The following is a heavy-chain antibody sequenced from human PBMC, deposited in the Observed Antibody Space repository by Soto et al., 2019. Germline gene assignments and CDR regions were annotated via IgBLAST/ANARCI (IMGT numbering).Heavy chain of an antibody. CDR3: GKDGYGDYVGLAY. J-gene: IGHJ4*02. CDR2: ISGSGYVT. CDR1: GFTFSNYA. V-gene: IGHV3-23*01. D-gene: IGHD4-17*01. Sequence: GGSLRLSCAASGFTFSNYAMTWVRQAPGKGLEWVSVISGSGYVTYYADSVKGRFTISRDNSRNKLYLQMNSLRAEDTAVYYCGKDGYGDYVGLAYWGKETLVTVSS.